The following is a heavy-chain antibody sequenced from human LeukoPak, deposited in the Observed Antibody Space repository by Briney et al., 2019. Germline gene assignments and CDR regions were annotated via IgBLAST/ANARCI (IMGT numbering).Heavy chain of an antibody. CDR2: VSTSGTT. J-gene: IGHJ4*02. CDR3: ARGSYYDTLTGYYRGSFDS. D-gene: IGHD3-9*01. CDR1: GGSISTYY. Sequence: SETLSLTCTVSGGSISTYYWSWIRQPAEKGLEWIGRVSTSGTTQYNPSFKSRVTMSVDTSSNQFSLKLSSVTAAGTAVYYCARGSYYDTLTGYYRGSFDSWGQGTLVTVPS. V-gene: IGHV4-4*07.